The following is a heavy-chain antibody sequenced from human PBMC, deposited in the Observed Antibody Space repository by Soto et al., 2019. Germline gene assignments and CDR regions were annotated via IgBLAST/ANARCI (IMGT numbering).Heavy chain of an antibody. V-gene: IGHV1-69*02. CDR2: IIPILGIA. Sequence: SVKVSCKASGGTFSSYTISWVRQAPGQGLEWMGRIIPILGIANYAQKFQGRVTITADKSTSTAYMELSSLRSEDTAVYYCATLTTVTISYYYYYMDVWGKGTTVTVSS. J-gene: IGHJ6*03. D-gene: IGHD4-17*01. CDR3: ATLTTVTISYYYYYMDV. CDR1: GGTFSSYT.